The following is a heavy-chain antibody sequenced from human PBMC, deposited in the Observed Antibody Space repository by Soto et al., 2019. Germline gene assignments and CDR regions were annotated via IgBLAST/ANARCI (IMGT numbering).Heavy chain of an antibody. V-gene: IGHV3-23*01. D-gene: IGHD2-21*01. Sequence: EVQRLDSGGDLLQPGGSLRLSCAASGFSFSSHVMSWVRQAPGKGLEWVSSISGSGGGTYYADAVKGRFIISRDDSKNTLDLQLNSTRVEDTAVYYGATGWCGPWCQGTLVSVSS. J-gene: IGHJ5*02. CDR3: ATGWCGP. CDR2: ISGSGGGT. CDR1: GFSFSSHV.